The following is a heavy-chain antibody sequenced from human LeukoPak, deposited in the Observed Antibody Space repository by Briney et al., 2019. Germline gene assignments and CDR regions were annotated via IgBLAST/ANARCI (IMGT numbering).Heavy chain of an antibody. J-gene: IGHJ6*03. Sequence: GGSLRLSCAASGFSFSSNGMTWVRQAPGKGLEWVSSISSSSSYIYYADSVKGRFTISRDNAKNSLYLQMNSLRAEDTAVYYCARASGDCSSTSCFNYYMDVWGKGTTVTVSS. CDR1: GFSFSSNG. D-gene: IGHD2-2*01. CDR3: ARASGDCSSTSCFNYYMDV. V-gene: IGHV3-21*01. CDR2: ISSSSSYI.